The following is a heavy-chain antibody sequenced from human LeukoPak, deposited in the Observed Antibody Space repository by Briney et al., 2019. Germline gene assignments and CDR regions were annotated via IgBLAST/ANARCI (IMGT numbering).Heavy chain of an antibody. CDR1: GFTFSSYW. CDR3: ARGEVPTYYYYGMDV. D-gene: IGHD2-2*01. J-gene: IGHJ6*02. V-gene: IGHV3-7*04. Sequence: GGSLRLSCAASGFTFSSYWMSWVRQAPGKGLEWVANIKQDGSEKYYVDSVKGRFAISRDNAKNSLYLQMNSLRAEDTAVYYCARGEVPTYYYYGMDVWGQGTTVTVSS. CDR2: IKQDGSEK.